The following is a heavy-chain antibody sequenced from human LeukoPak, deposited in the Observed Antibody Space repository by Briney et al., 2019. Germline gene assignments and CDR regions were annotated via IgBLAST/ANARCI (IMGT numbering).Heavy chain of an antibody. J-gene: IGHJ4*02. Sequence: GGSLRLSCAASGFTFSSYGMHWVRQAPGKGLEWVAVIWFDGSNKYYADSVKGRFTISRDNSKNTLYLQMNSLRAEDTAVYYCAIEPTRAIAAADTYWGQGTLVTVSS. CDR1: GFTFSSYG. V-gene: IGHV3-33*01. D-gene: IGHD6-13*01. CDR2: IWFDGSNK. CDR3: AIEPTRAIAAADTY.